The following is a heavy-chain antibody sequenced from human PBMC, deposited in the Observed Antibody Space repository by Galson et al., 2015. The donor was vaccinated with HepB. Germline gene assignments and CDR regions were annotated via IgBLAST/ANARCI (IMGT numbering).Heavy chain of an antibody. J-gene: IGHJ4*02. CDR1: GFAFSSYA. V-gene: IGHV3-23*01. D-gene: IGHD1-26*01. CDR2: VTGNGDST. CDR3: ASDERGRKYVAGTTGSPAW. Sequence: SLRLSCAASGFAFSSYAMTWFRQAPGTGLEWVSTVTGNGDSTFTSDSMKGRFTVSRDNSKNALYLHMTSLRAEDTATYYCASDERGRKYVAGTTGSPAWWGQGTLVTVSS.